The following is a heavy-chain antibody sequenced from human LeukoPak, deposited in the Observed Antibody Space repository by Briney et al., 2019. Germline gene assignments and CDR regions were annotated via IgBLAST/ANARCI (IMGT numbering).Heavy chain of an antibody. J-gene: IGHJ4*02. V-gene: IGHV4-59*08. Sequence: SETLSLTCTVSGVSITHYYRSWVRQAPGKGLEWIGYIFYSGNTNYNPSLKSRVPISVDTSKNQFSLKLSSVTAADTAVYYCARHWETSSWYVDYWGQGTLVTVSS. CDR3: ARHWETSSWYVDY. CDR1: GVSITHYY. CDR2: IFYSGNT. D-gene: IGHD6-13*01.